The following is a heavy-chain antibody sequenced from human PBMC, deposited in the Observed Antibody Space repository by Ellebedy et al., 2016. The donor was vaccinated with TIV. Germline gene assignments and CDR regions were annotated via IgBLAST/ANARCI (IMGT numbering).Heavy chain of an antibody. CDR3: AGGTY. CDR1: GFTVSGDY. CDR2: MDAGGNT. V-gene: IGHV3-53*01. J-gene: IGHJ4*02. Sequence: GESLKISCAASGFTVSGDYMSWVRQAPGKGLEWVSIMDAGGNTHYPDPVKGRFTVSRDNSKNTRYLQMNSLRAEDTAVYYCAGGTYWGQGTLVTVSS.